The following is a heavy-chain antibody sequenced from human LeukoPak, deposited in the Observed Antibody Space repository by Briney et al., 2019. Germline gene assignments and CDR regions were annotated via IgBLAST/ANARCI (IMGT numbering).Heavy chain of an antibody. CDR2: ISGSGGST. CDR3: AKSGHSSGWNGAGEYFQH. D-gene: IGHD6-19*01. CDR1: GFTFSGFA. Sequence: GGSLRLSCGASGFTFSGFAMSWVRQASGKGLEWVSAISGSGGSTYYADSVKGRFTISRDNSKNTLYLQMNSLRAEDTAVYYCAKSGHSSGWNGAGEYFQHWGQGTLVTVSS. V-gene: IGHV3-23*01. J-gene: IGHJ1*01.